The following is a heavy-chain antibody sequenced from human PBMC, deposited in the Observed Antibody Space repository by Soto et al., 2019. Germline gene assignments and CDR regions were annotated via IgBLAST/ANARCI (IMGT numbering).Heavy chain of an antibody. V-gene: IGHV5-51*01. CDR2: IYPDDSDI. CDR3: VSPDSTGYYEY. CDR1: GYSFTSYW. J-gene: IGHJ4*02. Sequence: GESLKISCKASGYSFTSYWIGWVRQMPGKGLEWMGIIYPDDSDIRYSPSFQGQVTISADKSISTAYLQWSSLKASDTAIYYCVSPDSTGYYEYWGQGTLVTVSS. D-gene: IGHD3-22*01.